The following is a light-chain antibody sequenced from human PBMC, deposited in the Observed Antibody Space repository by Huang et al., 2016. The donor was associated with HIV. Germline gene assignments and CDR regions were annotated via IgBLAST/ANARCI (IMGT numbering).Light chain of an antibody. V-gene: IGKV2-30*01. Sequence: DVVMTQFPLALPVTLGQPASISCRVSESLVYTDGNTYVNLFQQRPGQSPRRLIYKVSYRDSGVPDRFSCSGSGTDFTLNISRVEAEDVGIYYCMQGTHWWAFGQGTNVEI. CDR3: MQGTHWWA. J-gene: IGKJ1*01. CDR2: KVS. CDR1: ESLVYTDGNTY.